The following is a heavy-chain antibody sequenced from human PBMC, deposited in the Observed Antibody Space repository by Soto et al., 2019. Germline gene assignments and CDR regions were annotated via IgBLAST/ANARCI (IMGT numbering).Heavy chain of an antibody. CDR1: GGSFSGYD. D-gene: IGHD2-8*02. J-gene: IGHJ4*02. CDR2: INHSGST. Sequence: SETLSLTCAVFGGSFSGYDWTWIRQPPGTGLEWIGEINHSGSTNYNPSLKSRVTISVDTSKNQFSLKLTSVTAADTAVYYCARDKITGLFDYWGQGTLVTVSS. CDR3: ARDKITGLFDY. V-gene: IGHV4-34*01.